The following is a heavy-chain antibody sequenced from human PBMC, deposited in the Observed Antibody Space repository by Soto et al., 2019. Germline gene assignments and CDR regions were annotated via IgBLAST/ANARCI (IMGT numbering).Heavy chain of an antibody. CDR3: ASPRAASGGTSLARRLDP. CDR1: GDSVTFGHYY. Sequence: SETLSLTCIVSGDSVTFGHYYWSWIRQPPGKGLEWIGHIFFTGSTNYSPSLKSRVTISGDSSKSQFSLTLTTVTPADSAIYYCASPRAASGGTSLARRLDPGGQGTKVTVAS. CDR2: IFFTGST. J-gene: IGHJ6*02. V-gene: IGHV4-61*01. D-gene: IGHD3-16*01.